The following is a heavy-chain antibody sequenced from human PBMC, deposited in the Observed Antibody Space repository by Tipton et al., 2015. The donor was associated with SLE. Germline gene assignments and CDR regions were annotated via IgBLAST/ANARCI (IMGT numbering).Heavy chain of an antibody. V-gene: IGHV4-39*07. CDR1: GGSIRSSNYY. CDR3: ARFIAVAGIAEYFQH. Sequence: TLSLTCTVSGGSIRSSNYYWGWIRQPPGKGLEWIGSVYYSGYTFYNPSLKSRVTISGDTSKNQFSLRVSSVTAADTAVYYCARFIAVAGIAEYFQHWGQGTLVTVSS. CDR2: VYYSGYT. J-gene: IGHJ1*01. D-gene: IGHD6-19*01.